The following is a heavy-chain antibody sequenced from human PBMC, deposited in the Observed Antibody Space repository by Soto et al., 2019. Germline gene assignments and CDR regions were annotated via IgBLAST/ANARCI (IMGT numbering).Heavy chain of an antibody. J-gene: IGHJ6*02. V-gene: IGHV3-23*01. CDR1: GFIFSTYA. CDR3: AKDMPQHSSSWSRWPYVGMDV. CDR2: ISGSGGST. Sequence: GGSLRLSCATSGFIFSTYAMSWVRLAPGKGLEWVSAISGSGGSTYYADSVKGRFTISRDNSKNTLYLQMNRLRAEDTAVYDCAKDMPQHSSSWSRWPYVGMDVWGQGTTGTVS. D-gene: IGHD6-13*01.